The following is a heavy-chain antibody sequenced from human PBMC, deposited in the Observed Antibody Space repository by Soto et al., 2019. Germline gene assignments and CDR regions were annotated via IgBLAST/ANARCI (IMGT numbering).Heavy chain of an antibody. Sequence: PGGSLRLSCAASGFTFSSYGMHWVRQAPGKGLEWVAVISYDGSNKYYADSVKGRFTISRDNSKNTLYLQMNSLRAEDTAVYYCAKDHIREVVTGYGMDVWGQGTTVTVSS. CDR1: GFTFSSYG. V-gene: IGHV3-30*18. CDR3: AKDHIREVVTGYGMDV. CDR2: ISYDGSNK. J-gene: IGHJ6*02. D-gene: IGHD2-21*02.